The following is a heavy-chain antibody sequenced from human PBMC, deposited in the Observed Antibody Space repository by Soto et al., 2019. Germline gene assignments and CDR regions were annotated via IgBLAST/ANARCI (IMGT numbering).Heavy chain of an antibody. CDR3: ARDKVALFRREKSWFDP. CDR1: GGAFSVYY. J-gene: IGHJ5*02. Sequence: SETLSLTFAVYGGAFSVYYWSWIRQPPGKGLEWIGEINHSGSTNYNPSLKSRVTISVDTSKNQFSLKLSSVTAADTAVYYCARDKVALFRREKSWFDPWGQGTLVTVSS. CDR2: INHSGST. V-gene: IGHV4-34*01. D-gene: IGHD2-15*01.